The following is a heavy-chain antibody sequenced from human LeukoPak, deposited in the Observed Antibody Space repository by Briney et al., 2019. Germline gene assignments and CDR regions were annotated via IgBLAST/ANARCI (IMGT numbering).Heavy chain of an antibody. V-gene: IGHV4-38-2*02. Sequence: PSETLSLTCTVSGYSISTGYYWDWIRQPPGKGLEWIGYIYYSGSTYYNPSLKSRVTISVDASKNQFSLKLSSVTAADTAVYYCASSNDYGDRDAFDIWGQGTMVTVSS. D-gene: IGHD4-17*01. CDR3: ASSNDYGDRDAFDI. J-gene: IGHJ3*02. CDR1: GYSISTGYY. CDR2: IYYSGST.